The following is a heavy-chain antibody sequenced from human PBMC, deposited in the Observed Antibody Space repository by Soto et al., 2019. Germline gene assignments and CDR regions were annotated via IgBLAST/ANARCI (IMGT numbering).Heavy chain of an antibody. J-gene: IGHJ3*02. D-gene: IGHD6-19*01. CDR1: GFTFSSYW. V-gene: IGHV3-7*01. CDR3: YGLQPSGSDDAFDI. CDR2: KRQDGSEK. Sequence: GSLRLSCAASGFTFSSYWMSWDRQAPGKGLEWVAKKRQDGSEKYYVDSVKGRFTISRDNAKNSLYLQMNSLRAEDTAVYYCYGLQPSGSDDAFDIWGQGTMVTVSS.